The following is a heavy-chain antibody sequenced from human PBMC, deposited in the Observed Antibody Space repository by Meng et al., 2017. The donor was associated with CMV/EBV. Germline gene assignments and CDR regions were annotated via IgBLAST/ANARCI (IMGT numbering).Heavy chain of an antibody. D-gene: IGHD3-3*01. J-gene: IGHJ4*02. V-gene: IGHV4-30-4*08. Sequence: HRPESGPGMLNPFLTLSLPCTVSGGSISSGDYYLSWIVQHPGNGLEWIGYIYYSGSTYNNPSLKSRVTMSVDTSKNQFSLKLSSVTAADTAVYYCARDNRRGGVDYWGQGTLVTVSS. CDR1: GGSISSGDYY. CDR3: ARDNRRGGVDY. CDR2: IYYSGST.